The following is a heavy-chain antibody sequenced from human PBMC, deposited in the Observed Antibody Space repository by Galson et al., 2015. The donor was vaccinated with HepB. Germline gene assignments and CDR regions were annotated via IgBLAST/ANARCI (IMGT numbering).Heavy chain of an antibody. CDR2: ISSNGGST. CDR3: VKADVGGNSGRGGY. J-gene: IGHJ4*02. CDR1: GFTFSSYA. D-gene: IGHD4-23*01. Sequence: SLRLSCAASGFTFSSYAMHWVRQAPGKGLEYVSAISSNGGSTYYADSVKGRFTISRDNSKNTLYLQMSSLRAEDTAVYYCVKADVGGNSGRGGYWGQGTLVTVSS. V-gene: IGHV3-64D*06.